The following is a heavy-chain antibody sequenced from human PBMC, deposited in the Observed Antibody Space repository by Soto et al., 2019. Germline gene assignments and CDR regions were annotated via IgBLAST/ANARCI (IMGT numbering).Heavy chain of an antibody. J-gene: IGHJ4*02. CDR1: GGSISSGGYS. CDR2: IYHSGSA. CDR3: AGGAMDIRPFAY. V-gene: IGHV4-30-2*01. Sequence: QLQLQESGSGLVKPSQTLSLTCAVSGGSISSGGYSWSWIRQPPGKGLEWIGYIYHSGSAYYTPSRKSGVTIPADGVTNRFSGSQCSVTASDTPADYCAGGAMDIRPFAYWGQGTLVTFAS.